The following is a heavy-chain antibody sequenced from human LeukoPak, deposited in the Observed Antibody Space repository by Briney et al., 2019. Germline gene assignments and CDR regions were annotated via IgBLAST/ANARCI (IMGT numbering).Heavy chain of an antibody. J-gene: IGHJ4*02. CDR1: GFTFSSYS. CDR2: ISSSSSYI. CDR3: ARSPYCSGGSCKGVLGY. V-gene: IGHV3-21*01. Sequence: GGSLRLSCAASGFTFSSYSMNWVRQAPGKGLEWVSSISSSSSYIYYADSVNGPFTISRDNAKNSLYLQMNSLRAEDTAVYYCARSPYCSGGSCKGVLGYWGQGTLVSVSS. D-gene: IGHD2-15*01.